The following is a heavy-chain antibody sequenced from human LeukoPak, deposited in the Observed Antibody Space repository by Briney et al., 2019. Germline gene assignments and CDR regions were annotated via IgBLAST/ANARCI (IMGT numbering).Heavy chain of an antibody. J-gene: IGHJ4*02. Sequence: SETLSLTCAVYGGSFSGYYWSWIRQPPGKGLEWIGEINHSGSTNYNPSLKSRVTISVDTSKNQFSLKLSSVTAADTAVYYCATEWENYYGSGSYPLYWGQGTLVTVSS. V-gene: IGHV4-34*01. D-gene: IGHD3-10*01. CDR1: GGSFSGYY. CDR2: INHSGST. CDR3: ATEWENYYGSGSYPLY.